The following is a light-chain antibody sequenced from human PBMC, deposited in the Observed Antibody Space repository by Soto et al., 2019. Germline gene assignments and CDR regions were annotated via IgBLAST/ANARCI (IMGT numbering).Light chain of an antibody. CDR2: GAS. CDR1: QSVSSN. V-gene: IGKV3-15*01. J-gene: IGKJ2*01. Sequence: EIVMTQSPATLSVSPGERATLSCRASQSVSSNLAWYQQKPGQAPWLLIYGASTRATGIPARFSGSGSGTELTLTISSLQSEDFAVYYCQQYNYWPPYTFGQGTKLEIK. CDR3: QQYNYWPPYT.